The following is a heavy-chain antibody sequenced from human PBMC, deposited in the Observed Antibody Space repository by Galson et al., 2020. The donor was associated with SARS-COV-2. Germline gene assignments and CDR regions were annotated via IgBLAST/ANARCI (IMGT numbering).Heavy chain of an antibody. Sequence: ASVKVSCKASGYTFTSYYMHWVRQAPGQGLAWMGIINPSGTGTRYAQKFQVRVTMTRDTSASTVYMELSSLRAEDTAVYYCARGLGPRGATMPGFDYWGQGTLVTVSS. J-gene: IGHJ4*02. D-gene: IGHD5-12*01. CDR1: GYTFTSYY. CDR2: INPSGTGT. V-gene: IGHV1-46*01. CDR3: ARGLGPRGATMPGFDY.